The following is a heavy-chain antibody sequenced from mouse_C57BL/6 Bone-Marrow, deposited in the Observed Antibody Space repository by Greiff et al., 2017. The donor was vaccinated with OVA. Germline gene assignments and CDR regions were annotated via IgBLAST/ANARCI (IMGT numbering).Heavy chain of an antibody. J-gene: IGHJ4*01. D-gene: IGHD2-4*01. Sequence: VKLVESGAELVKPGASVKLSCKASGYTFTSYWMHWVKQRPGRGLEWIGRIDPNSGGTKYNEKFKSKATLTVDKPSSTAYMQLSSLTSEDSAVYYCARENYDYDVNAMDYWGQGTSVTVSS. CDR3: ARENYDYDVNAMDY. CDR1: GYTFTSYW. CDR2: IDPNSGGT. V-gene: IGHV1-72*01.